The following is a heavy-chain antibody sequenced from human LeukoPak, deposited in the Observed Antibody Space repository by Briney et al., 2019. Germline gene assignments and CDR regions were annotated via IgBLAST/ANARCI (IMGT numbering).Heavy chain of an antibody. Sequence: PGGSLRLSCAASGFTFSSYAMSWIRQPPGKGLEWIGEINHSGSTNYNPSLKSRVTISVDTSKNQFSLKLSSVTAADTAVYYCARVASSGWYGGIDYWGQGTLVTVSS. CDR2: INHSGST. CDR1: GFTFSSYA. V-gene: IGHV4-34*01. J-gene: IGHJ4*02. D-gene: IGHD6-19*01. CDR3: ARVASSGWYGGIDY.